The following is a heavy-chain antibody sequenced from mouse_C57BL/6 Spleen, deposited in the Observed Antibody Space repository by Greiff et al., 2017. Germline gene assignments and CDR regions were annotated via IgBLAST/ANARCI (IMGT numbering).Heavy chain of an antibody. J-gene: IGHJ2*01. D-gene: IGHD1-1*01. V-gene: IGHV1-15*01. CDR1: GYTFTDYE. CDR3: TRKGITTVVAGPFDY. Sequence: QVQLQQSGAELVRPGASVTLSCKASGYTFTDYEMHWVKQTPVHGLEWIGAIDPETGGTAYNQKFKGKAILTADKSSSTAYMELRSLTSEDSAVYYCTRKGITTVVAGPFDYWGQGTTLTVSS. CDR2: IDPETGGT.